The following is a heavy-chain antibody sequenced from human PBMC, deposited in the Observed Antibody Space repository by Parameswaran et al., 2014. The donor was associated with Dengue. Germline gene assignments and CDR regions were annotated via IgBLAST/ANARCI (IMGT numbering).Heavy chain of an antibody. D-gene: IGHD5-12*01. J-gene: IGHJ4*02. V-gene: IGHV4-31*02. CDR2: IYYSGST. Sequence: WIRQPPGKGLEWIGYIYYSGSTYYNPSLKSRVTISVDTSKNQFSLKLSSVTAADTAVYYCATTAGGGNGYDPGPLDYWGQGTLVTVSS. CDR3: ATTAGGGNGYDPGPLDY.